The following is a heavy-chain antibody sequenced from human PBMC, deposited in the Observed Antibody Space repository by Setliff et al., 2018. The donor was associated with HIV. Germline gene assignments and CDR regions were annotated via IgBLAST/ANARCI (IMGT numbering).Heavy chain of an antibody. D-gene: IGHD1-7*01. J-gene: IGHJ4*02. CDR1: GGSISNFY. CDR3: LLDVPLILRTSPPL. CDR2: INHSGNT. Sequence: SETLSLTCSVSGGSISNFYWSWIRQPPGKGLEWIGEINHSGNTTYNPSLKSRVTMSVDTTKNQFSLKLNTVTAADTATYYCLLDVPLILRTSPPLWGQGTPVTVSS. V-gene: IGHV4-59*04.